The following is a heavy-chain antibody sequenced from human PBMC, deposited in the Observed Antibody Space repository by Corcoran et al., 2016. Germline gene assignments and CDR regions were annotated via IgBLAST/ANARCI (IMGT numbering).Heavy chain of an antibody. CDR2: ISAYNGNT. J-gene: IGHJ6*02. Sequence: QVQLVQSGAEVKKPGASVKVSCKASGYTFTSYGISWVRQAPGQGLEWMGWISAYNGNTNYAQKLQGRVTMTTDTSTSTAYMELRSLRSDDTAVYYWARAHYGSGSYYDLYYCYYGMDVWGQGTTVTVSS. CDR1: GYTFTSYG. CDR3: ARAHYGSGSYYDLYYCYYGMDV. D-gene: IGHD3-10*01. V-gene: IGHV1-18*01.